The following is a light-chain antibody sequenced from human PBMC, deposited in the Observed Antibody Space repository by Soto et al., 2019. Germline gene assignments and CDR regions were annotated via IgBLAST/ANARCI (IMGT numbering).Light chain of an antibody. CDR3: SSYTRSSSFL. Sequence: QSALTQPASVSGSPGQSITISCTGTSSDVGYYNYVSWYQQHPGKAPKVLIYEVRNRPSGASSRFSGSTSGNTAFLTISRLPDEEEDYYYCSSYTRSSSFLFGGGTQLTVL. J-gene: IGLJ2*01. V-gene: IGLV2-14*01. CDR2: EVR. CDR1: SSDVGYYNY.